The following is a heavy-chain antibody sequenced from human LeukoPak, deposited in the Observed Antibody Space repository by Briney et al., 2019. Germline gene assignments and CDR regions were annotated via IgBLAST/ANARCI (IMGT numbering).Heavy chain of an antibody. D-gene: IGHD6-19*01. CDR3: ARGTAVTGVDYFDY. CDR1: GYSFTSYW. Sequence: GESLKISCKGSGYSFTSYWIGWVRQMPGKGLEWMGIIQPGDSDTRYNPSFQGQVTVSADKSISTVYLQWSSLKASDTAMYYCARGTAVTGVDYFDYWGQGTLVTVSS. V-gene: IGHV5-51*01. CDR2: IQPGDSDT. J-gene: IGHJ4*02.